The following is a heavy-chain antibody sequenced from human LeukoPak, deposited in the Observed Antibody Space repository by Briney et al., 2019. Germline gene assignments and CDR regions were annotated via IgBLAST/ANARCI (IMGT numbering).Heavy chain of an antibody. V-gene: IGHV1-18*01. CDR3: AREIPYPDCSSSGCYGPWDY. CDR1: GYTFTSYG. J-gene: IGHJ4*02. CDR2: ISVNNGNT. D-gene: IGHD2-2*01. Sequence: ASVKVSCKASGYTFTSYGISWVRQAPGQGLEWMAWISVNNGNTNYAQNFQGRVTVTTDTSTSTAYLELRSLRSDDTAVYYCAREIPYPDCSSSGCYGPWDYWGQGTLVSVSS.